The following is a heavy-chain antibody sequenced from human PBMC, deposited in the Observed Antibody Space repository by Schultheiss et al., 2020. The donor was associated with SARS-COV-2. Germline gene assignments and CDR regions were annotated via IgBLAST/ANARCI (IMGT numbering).Heavy chain of an antibody. CDR1: GFTFSSYA. V-gene: IGHV3-30-3*01. CDR2: ISYDGSNK. J-gene: IGHJ4*02. D-gene: IGHD4-17*01. Sequence: GGSLRLSCAASGFTFSSYAMHWVRQAPGKGLEWVAVISYDGSNKYYADSVKGRFTISRDNSKNTLYLQMNSLRAEDTAVYYCARDGAGPRTTVTTGVPGYWGQGTLVTVSS. CDR3: ARDGAGPRTTVTTGVPGY.